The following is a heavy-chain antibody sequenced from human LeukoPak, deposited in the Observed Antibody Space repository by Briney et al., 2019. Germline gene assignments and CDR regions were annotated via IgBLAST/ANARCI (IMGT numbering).Heavy chain of an antibody. Sequence: SSETLSLTCTVSGGSISSYYWSWSRQPPGKGLEWIGYIYYSGSTNYNPSLKSRVTISVDTSKNQFSLKLSSATAADTAVYYCAGTTNWFDPWGQGTLVTVSS. V-gene: IGHV4-59*01. CDR2: IYYSGST. CDR1: GGSISSYY. D-gene: IGHD1-1*01. J-gene: IGHJ5*02. CDR3: AGTTNWFDP.